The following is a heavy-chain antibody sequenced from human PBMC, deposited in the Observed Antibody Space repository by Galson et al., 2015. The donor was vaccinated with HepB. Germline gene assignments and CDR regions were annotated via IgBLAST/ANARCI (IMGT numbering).Heavy chain of an antibody. CDR1: GFTFSSYA. CDR3: ARDYSPYSSSWPIDY. CDR2: ISYDGSNK. J-gene: IGHJ4*02. D-gene: IGHD6-13*01. V-gene: IGHV3-30*04. Sequence: SLRLSCAASGFTFSSYAMHWVRQAPGKGLEWVAVISYDGSNKYYADSVKGRFTISRDNAKNSLYLQMNSLRAEDTAVYYCARDYSPYSSSWPIDYWGQGTLVTVSS.